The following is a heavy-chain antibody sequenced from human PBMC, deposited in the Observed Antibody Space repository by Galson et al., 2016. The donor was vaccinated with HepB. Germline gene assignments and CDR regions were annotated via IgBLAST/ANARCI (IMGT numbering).Heavy chain of an antibody. V-gene: IGHV3-11*01. CDR3: VVTYSGWYYFDY. CDR2: IRGTGSTI. CDR1: GFAFSDYY. J-gene: IGHJ4*02. D-gene: IGHD6-13*01. Sequence: SLRLSCAGSGFAFSDYYMNWIRQAPWKGLEWVSHIRGTGSTIYYADSVKGRFTISRDNAKNSLYLQMDSLRAEDTAVYYSVVTYSGWYYFDYWGQGTLVTVSS.